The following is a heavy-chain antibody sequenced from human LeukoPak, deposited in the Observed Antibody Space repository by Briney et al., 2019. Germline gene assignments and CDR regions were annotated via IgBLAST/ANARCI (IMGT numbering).Heavy chain of an antibody. CDR1: GFTFSSYS. CDR3: ARVSPIDWGNFDY. CDR2: ISSSSSTI. Sequence: PGGSLRLSCAAYGFTFSSYSMNWVRQAPGKGLEWVSYISSSSSTIYYADSVKGRLTISRDNAKNSLYLQMNSLRDEDTAVYYCARVSPIDWGNFDYWGQGTLVTVSS. D-gene: IGHD3-9*01. V-gene: IGHV3-48*02. J-gene: IGHJ4*02.